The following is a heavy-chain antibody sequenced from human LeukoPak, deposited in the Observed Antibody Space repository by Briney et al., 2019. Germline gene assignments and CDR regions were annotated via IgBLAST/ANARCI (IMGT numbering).Heavy chain of an antibody. D-gene: IGHD6-19*01. J-gene: IGHJ1*01. CDR3: ARRGSSGWGKYFQH. CDR2: INHNGGT. V-gene: IGHV4-34*01. CDR1: GGSFNGYY. Sequence: SETLSLTCGVSGGSFNGYYWSWIRQPPGKGLEYIGEINHNGGTNYNPSLKSRVTISVDASKKQFSLRLSSVTAADTAVYYCARRGSSGWGKYFQHWGQGTLVTVSS.